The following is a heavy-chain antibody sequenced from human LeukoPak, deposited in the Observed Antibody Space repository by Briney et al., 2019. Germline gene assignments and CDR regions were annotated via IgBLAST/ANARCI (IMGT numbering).Heavy chain of an antibody. V-gene: IGHV4-59*02. Sequence: PSEALSLTCTVSGDSVSNYWTWIRQPPGKGLEWIGYTGSTNYNPSLKSRVTISVDTSKNQFSLKLNSVTAADTAVYFCARGVPNCSRTSCYFNYWGQGILVTVSS. J-gene: IGHJ4*02. CDR3: ARGVPNCSRTSCYFNY. D-gene: IGHD2-2*01. CDR2: TGST. CDR1: GDSVSNY.